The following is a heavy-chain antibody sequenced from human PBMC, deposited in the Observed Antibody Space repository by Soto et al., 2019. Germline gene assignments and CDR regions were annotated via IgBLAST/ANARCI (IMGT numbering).Heavy chain of an antibody. Sequence: QVQLLESGPGLVKPSETLSLTCTVSGGSISRGGHYWNWIRQRPGKGLEWIRYIYSSRNSYYKPSLRNRVTISLATAKNQVSLQLTSVTAADTAIFYCAKSLTQAAFDSWGQGALGTVSS. V-gene: IGHV4-31*03. CDR2: IYSSRNS. J-gene: IGHJ4*02. CDR1: GGSISRGGHY. CDR3: AKSLTQAAFDS. D-gene: IGHD6-25*01.